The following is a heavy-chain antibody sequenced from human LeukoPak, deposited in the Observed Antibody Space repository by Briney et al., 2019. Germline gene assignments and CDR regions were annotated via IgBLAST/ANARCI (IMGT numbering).Heavy chain of an antibody. Sequence: GGSLRLSCAASGFTFSSYWMHWVRQAPGKGLVWVLHINSDGSSTNYADSVKGRFTFSRDNAKNTLYLQMNSLRAEDTAVYYCARVRGYSVDYWGQGTLVTVSS. J-gene: IGHJ4*02. V-gene: IGHV3-74*01. CDR2: INSDGSST. D-gene: IGHD2-15*01. CDR3: ARVRGYSVDY. CDR1: GFTFSSYW.